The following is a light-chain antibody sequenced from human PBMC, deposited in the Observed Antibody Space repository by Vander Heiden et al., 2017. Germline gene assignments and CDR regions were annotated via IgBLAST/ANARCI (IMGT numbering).Light chain of an antibody. Sequence: DIQMTQSPSTLSASVGDRVTITCRASQSISSWLAWYQQKPGKATKLLIYKAYRLESGVPSRFSGSGSGTEFTLTSSSLQPDDVATYYCQQDNSYWTFGQGTKVEIK. CDR1: QSISSW. J-gene: IGKJ1*01. V-gene: IGKV1-5*03. CDR2: KAY. CDR3: QQDNSYWT.